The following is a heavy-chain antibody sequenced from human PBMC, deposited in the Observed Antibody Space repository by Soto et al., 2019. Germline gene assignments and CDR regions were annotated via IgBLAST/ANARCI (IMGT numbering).Heavy chain of an antibody. D-gene: IGHD3-9*01. CDR3: ASLYYDILTGPRGYYYYGMDV. CDR1: GGSISSYY. Sequence: SETLSLTCTVSGGSISSYYWSWIRQPPGKGLEWIGYIYYSGSTNYNPSLKSRVTISVDTSKNQFSLKLSSVTAADTAVYYCASLYYDILTGPRGYYYYGMDVWGQGTTVTVYS. CDR2: IYYSGST. V-gene: IGHV4-59*01. J-gene: IGHJ6*02.